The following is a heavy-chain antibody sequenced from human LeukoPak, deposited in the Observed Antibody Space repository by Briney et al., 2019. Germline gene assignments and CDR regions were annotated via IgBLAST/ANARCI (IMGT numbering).Heavy chain of an antibody. D-gene: IGHD3-16*01. CDR1: GYSFTSYW. CDR3: ARHTGYDYVRGSWGYYYHMDV. Sequence: GESLKISCKGSGYSFTSYWIGWVRQMPGKGLEWMGIIYPGDSDTRYSPSFQGQVTISANKSISTAYLQWSSLKASDTAMYYCARHTGYDYVRGSWGYYYHMDVWGKGTTVTVSS. CDR2: IYPGDSDT. V-gene: IGHV5-51*01. J-gene: IGHJ6*03.